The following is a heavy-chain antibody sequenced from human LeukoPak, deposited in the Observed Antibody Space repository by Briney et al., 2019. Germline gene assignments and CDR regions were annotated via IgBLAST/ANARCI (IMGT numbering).Heavy chain of an antibody. V-gene: IGHV4-39*07. Sequence: PSETLSLTCTVSGDSIGSSNYYWGWIRQPPGEGLEWIGSISDSGSADYNSSLKSRVIISVDTSKNQFSLKLTSVTAADTAMYYCARGGSGWYVAYYFDFWGQGALVTVSS. CDR3: ARGGSGWYVAYYFDF. CDR2: ISDSGSA. CDR1: GDSIGSSNYY. D-gene: IGHD6-19*01. J-gene: IGHJ4*02.